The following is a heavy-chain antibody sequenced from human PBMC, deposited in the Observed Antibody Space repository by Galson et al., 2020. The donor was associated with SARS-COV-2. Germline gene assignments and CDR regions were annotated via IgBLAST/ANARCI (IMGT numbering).Heavy chain of an antibody. Sequence: AGSLRLSCVLSGFTFNLYSMNCVRHAPGKWLEWVSSISSRIDHIDYGDSVKGRFTISRDNAKNPLHLQMNNLMAEDTAVYYCAGDASWATFGLDVWGQGTTVTVSS. CDR1: GFTFNLYS. J-gene: IGHJ6*02. CDR2: ISSRIDHI. D-gene: IGHD1-26*01. V-gene: IGHV3-21*01. CDR3: AGDASWATFGLDV.